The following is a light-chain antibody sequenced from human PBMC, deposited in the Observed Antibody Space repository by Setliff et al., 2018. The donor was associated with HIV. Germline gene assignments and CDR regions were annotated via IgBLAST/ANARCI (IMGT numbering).Light chain of an antibody. V-gene: IGLV2-14*03. Sequence: QSALTQPASVSGSPGQSITISCSGTRSDVGAYNYVSWYQQYPGKAPKLVIYEVNNRPSGVSNRFSGSKSGNTASLTISGLQAEDEADYFCSSYRGGSTLFVLGPGTKVT. CDR2: EVN. CDR3: SSYRGGSTLFV. CDR1: RSDVGAYNY. J-gene: IGLJ1*01.